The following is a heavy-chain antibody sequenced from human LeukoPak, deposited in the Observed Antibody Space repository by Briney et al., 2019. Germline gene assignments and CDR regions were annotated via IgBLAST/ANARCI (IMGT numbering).Heavy chain of an antibody. Sequence: GGSLRLSCAASGFTFSSYAMHWVRQAPGKGLEWVAVISYDGSNKYYADSVKGRFTISRDNSKNTLYLQMNSLRAEDTAVYYCARSYDSSGYRMYYFDYWGQGTLVTVSS. CDR3: ARSYDSSGYRMYYFDY. CDR1: GFTFSSYA. D-gene: IGHD3-22*01. V-gene: IGHV3-30*04. CDR2: ISYDGSNK. J-gene: IGHJ4*02.